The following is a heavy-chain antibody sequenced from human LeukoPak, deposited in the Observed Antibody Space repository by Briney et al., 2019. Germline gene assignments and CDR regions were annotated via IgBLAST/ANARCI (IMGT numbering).Heavy chain of an antibody. CDR1: GYTFTNYG. D-gene: IGHD2-2*01. CDR3: ARNYCSSTSCYRGYYFDY. Sequence: ASVKVSRKASGYTFTNYGINWVRQAPGQGLEWMGWISGYNGNTNYAQKFRGRVTMTTDTSTSTVYMELRSLRSDDTAVYFCARNYCSSTSCYRGYYFDYWGQGALVTVSS. CDR2: ISGYNGNT. J-gene: IGHJ4*02. V-gene: IGHV1-18*01.